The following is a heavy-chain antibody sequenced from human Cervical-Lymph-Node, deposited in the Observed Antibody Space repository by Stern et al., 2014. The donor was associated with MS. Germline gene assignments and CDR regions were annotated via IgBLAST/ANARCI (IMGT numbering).Heavy chain of an antibody. J-gene: IGHJ6*02. CDR3: ARQNYYNGMDV. V-gene: IGHV1-46*01. CDR2: INPSGGRT. Sequence: VQLVQSGAEVKKPGASVKVSCKASGYTFTSDYMHWVRRAPRQGLELMGVINPSGGRTSYAQKFQGRVTMTRDTSTTTVHMELSSLRSEDTAVYYCARQNYYNGMDVWGQGTTVTVSS. CDR1: GYTFTSDY.